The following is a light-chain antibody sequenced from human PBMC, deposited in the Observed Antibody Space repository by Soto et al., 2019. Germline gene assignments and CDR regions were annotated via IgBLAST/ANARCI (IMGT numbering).Light chain of an antibody. Sequence: ETVLTQPPGTLSLSPGERAPLSSRPSQKVSSSYLAWYQQKPGQAPRLLIYGASSMATGIPDRFSGSGSGTDFTLTISRLEPEDFAIYHCQQRNMWPRTFGQGTKVDIK. J-gene: IGKJ1*01. CDR1: QKVSSSY. CDR2: GAS. V-gene: IGKV3D-20*02. CDR3: QQRNMWPRT.